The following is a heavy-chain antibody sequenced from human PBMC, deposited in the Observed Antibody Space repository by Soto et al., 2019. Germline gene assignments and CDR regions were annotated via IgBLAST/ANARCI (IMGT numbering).Heavy chain of an antibody. CDR3: ARANWYSEY. CDR2: IYYTGST. V-gene: IGHV4-59*11. CDR1: GGSINNHY. D-gene: IGHD7-27*01. Sequence: QVHLQESGPGLVKPSETLSLTCTVSGGSINNHYWSWIRQPPGKGLEWIGYIYYTGSTNYNPSLKSRVTMSVNTYKKQFSLNLTSLTAADTAIYYCARANWYSEYWGQGTLVTVSS. J-gene: IGHJ4*02.